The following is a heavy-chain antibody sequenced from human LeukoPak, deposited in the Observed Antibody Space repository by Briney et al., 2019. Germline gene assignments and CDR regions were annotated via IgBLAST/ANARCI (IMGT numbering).Heavy chain of an antibody. CDR2: ISGSGGST. CDR3: AKSKKDGMVRGVYYFDY. Sequence: GGSLRLSCAASGFTFSSYSMNWVRQAPGKGLEWVSAISGSGGSTYYADSVKGRFTISRDNSKNTLYLQMNSLRAEDAAVYYCAKSKKDGMVRGVYYFDYWGQGTLVTVSS. D-gene: IGHD3-10*01. V-gene: IGHV3-23*01. CDR1: GFTFSSYS. J-gene: IGHJ4*02.